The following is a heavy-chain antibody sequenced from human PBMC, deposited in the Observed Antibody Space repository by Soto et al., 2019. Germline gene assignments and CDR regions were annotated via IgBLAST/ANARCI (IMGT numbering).Heavy chain of an antibody. Sequence: GGSLRLSCAASGFTFSSNTMSWVRQAPGKGLEWVSFINSGGSTYYAESVKGRFTISSNNSMNTLYLQMNSLRAEDTAVDYCARDPGPANAFDIWGQGTMVTVSS. CDR3: ARDPGPANAFDI. CDR1: GFTFSSNT. D-gene: IGHD2-2*01. CDR2: INSGGST. J-gene: IGHJ3*02. V-gene: IGHV3-53*01.